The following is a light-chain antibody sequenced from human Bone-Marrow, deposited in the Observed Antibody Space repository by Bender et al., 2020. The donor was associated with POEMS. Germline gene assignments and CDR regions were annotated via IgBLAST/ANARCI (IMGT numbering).Light chain of an antibody. CDR2: DVS. CDR3: CSYERGYSVV. V-gene: IGLV2-11*01. Sequence: QSALTQPRSVSGSPGQSVTISCTGTSSDVGGYDYVSWYQQHPGKAPKVMIYDVSRRPSGVPDRFFGSKSGNTASLTISGLQAEDEADYYCCSYERGYSVVFGGGTKLTVL. CDR1: SSDVGGYDY. J-gene: IGLJ2*01.